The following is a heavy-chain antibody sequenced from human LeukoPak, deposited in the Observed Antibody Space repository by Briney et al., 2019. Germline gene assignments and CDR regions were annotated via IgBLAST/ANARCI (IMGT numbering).Heavy chain of an antibody. D-gene: IGHD6-19*01. CDR1: GFTFGPYT. J-gene: IGHJ3*02. V-gene: IGHV3-48*01. Sequence: GGSLRLSCAASGFTFGPYTMNWVRQAPGKGLEWVSYISSSSDTIYYADSVKGRFTISRDNSKNTLYLQMNSLRAEDTAVYYCATSYSAAVAATDAFDIWGQGTMVTVSS. CDR3: ATSYSAAVAATDAFDI. CDR2: ISSSSDTI.